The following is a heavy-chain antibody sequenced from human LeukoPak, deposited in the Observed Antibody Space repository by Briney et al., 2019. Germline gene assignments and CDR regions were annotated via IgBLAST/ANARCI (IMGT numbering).Heavy chain of an antibody. Sequence: ASVKVSCKASGYSFTSYYIHWVRQAPGQGLESMGIFNPGGGSTSYAQKFQDRVTMTRDTSTSTVYMELNSLRSEDTAVYYCAKDLRWDHPGLDPWGQGTLVIVSS. D-gene: IGHD4-23*01. CDR2: FNPGGGST. CDR3: AKDLRWDHPGLDP. V-gene: IGHV1-46*01. J-gene: IGHJ5*02. CDR1: GYSFTSYY.